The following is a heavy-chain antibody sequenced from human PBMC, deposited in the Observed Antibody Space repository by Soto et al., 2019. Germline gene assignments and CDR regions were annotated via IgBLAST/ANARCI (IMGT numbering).Heavy chain of an antibody. V-gene: IGHV4-34*01. Sequence: SETLSLTCAVYGGSFSGYYWSWIRQPPGKGLEWIGEINHSGSTNYNPSLKSRVTISVDTSKNQFSMKLSSVTAADTVVYYCARGRGKWLRFDAFDIWGQGTMVTVSS. CDR1: GGSFSGYY. CDR3: ARGRGKWLRFDAFDI. D-gene: IGHD5-12*01. CDR2: INHSGST. J-gene: IGHJ3*02.